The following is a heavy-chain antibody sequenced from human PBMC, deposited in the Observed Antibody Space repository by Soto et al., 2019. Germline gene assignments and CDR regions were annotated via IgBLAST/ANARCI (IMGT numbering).Heavy chain of an antibody. Sequence: PSETLSLTCTVSGGSISSGDYYWSWIRQPPGKGLEWIGYIYYSGSTYYNPSLKSRVTISVDTSKNQFSLKLSSVIAADTAVYYCARYYRITPLAYFDYWGQGTLVTVSS. CDR2: IYYSGST. CDR1: GGSISSGDYY. V-gene: IGHV4-30-4*01. D-gene: IGHD1-20*01. J-gene: IGHJ4*02. CDR3: ARYYRITPLAYFDY.